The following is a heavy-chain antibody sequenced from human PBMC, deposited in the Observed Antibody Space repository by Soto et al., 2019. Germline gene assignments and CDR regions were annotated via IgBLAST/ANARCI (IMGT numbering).Heavy chain of an antibody. D-gene: IGHD2-21*01. CDR1: GVTLSNFG. J-gene: IGHJ4*02. CDR3: VGEVASGY. V-gene: IGHV3-30*03. CDR2: ISRDGSTM. Sequence: QVQLVESGGGVVQPGRTLRLSCAASGVTLSNFGMHWVRQAPGKGLEWVAVISRDGSTMLYADSVKGRFTISRDSSRNTLYLQMNSLRAEDTAVYHCVGEVASGYWGQGTLVTVSS.